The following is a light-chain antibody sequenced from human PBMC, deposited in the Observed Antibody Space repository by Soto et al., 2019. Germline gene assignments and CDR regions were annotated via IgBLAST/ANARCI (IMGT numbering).Light chain of an antibody. CDR3: QVWDSSSDRVV. Sequence: SYELTQPRSVSVAPGKTARITCGGNNIGSNSVHWYQQKPGQAPVLVIYYDSDRPSGIPERFSGSNSGNTATLTISRVEAGDEAVYYCQVWDSSSDRVVFGGGTQLTVL. CDR2: YDS. CDR1: NIGSNS. V-gene: IGLV3-21*04. J-gene: IGLJ2*01.